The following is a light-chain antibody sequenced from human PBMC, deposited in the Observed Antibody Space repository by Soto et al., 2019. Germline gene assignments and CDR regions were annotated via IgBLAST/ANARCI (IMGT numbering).Light chain of an antibody. CDR3: SSYKRSSTYV. CDR1: SSDVGGYNY. Sequence: QSVLTHPASVSGSPGQSITISCTGTSSDVGGYNYVSWYQQHPGKAPKLMIYDVSNRPSGVSNRFSGSKSGNTASLTISGLQAEDAADYYCSSYKRSSTYVFGTGTKVTVL. V-gene: IGLV2-14*01. J-gene: IGLJ1*01. CDR2: DVS.